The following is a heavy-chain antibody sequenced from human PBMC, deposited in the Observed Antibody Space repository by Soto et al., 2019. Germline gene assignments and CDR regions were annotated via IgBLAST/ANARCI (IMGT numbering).Heavy chain of an antibody. CDR1: GYTFTSYA. J-gene: IGHJ6*04. CDR2: INAGNGNT. V-gene: IGHV1-3*01. Sequence: ASVKVSCKASGYTFTSYAMHWVRQAPGQRLEWMGWINAGNGNTKYSQKFQGRVTITRDTSASTAYMELSSLRSEDTAVYYCERFPSYYYDSGGPPPRYGMAVWGKGTTVTVSS. CDR3: ERFPSYYYDSGGPPPRYGMAV. D-gene: IGHD3-22*01.